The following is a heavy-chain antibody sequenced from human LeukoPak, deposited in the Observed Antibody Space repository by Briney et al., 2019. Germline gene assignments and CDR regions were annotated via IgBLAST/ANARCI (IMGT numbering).Heavy chain of an antibody. CDR1: GGSFSGYY. CDR2: INHSGST. Sequence: PSETLSLTCAVYGGSFSGYYWSWIRQPPGKGLEWIGEINHSGSTNYNPSLKSRVTISVDTSKNQFSPKLSSVTAADTAVYYCARTSTSRHNWNFWGQGTLVTVSS. J-gene: IGHJ4*02. D-gene: IGHD1-20*01. V-gene: IGHV4-34*01. CDR3: ARTSTSRHNWNF.